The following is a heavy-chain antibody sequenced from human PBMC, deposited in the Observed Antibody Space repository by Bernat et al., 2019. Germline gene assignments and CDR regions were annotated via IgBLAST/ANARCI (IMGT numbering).Heavy chain of an antibody. CDR2: IKQDGSEK. J-gene: IGHJ4*02. Sequence: EVQLVESGGGLVQPGGSLRLSCAASGFTFSSYWMSWVRQAPGKGLEWVANIKQDGSEKYYADSVKGRFTISRDNSKNTLYLQMNSLRAEDTAVYYCARDRDGGNHPGDYWGQGTLVTVSS. CDR3: ARDRDGGNHPGDY. CDR1: GFTFSSYW. V-gene: IGHV3-7*01. D-gene: IGHD4-23*01.